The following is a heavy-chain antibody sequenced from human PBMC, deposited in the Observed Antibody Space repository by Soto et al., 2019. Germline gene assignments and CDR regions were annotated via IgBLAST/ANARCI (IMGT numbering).Heavy chain of an antibody. CDR3: AKDRDSYCGGACGMDV. V-gene: IGHV3-30*18. D-gene: IGHD2-21*02. CDR1: GFTFSSYG. Sequence: QVQLVESGGGVVQPGRSLRLSCAASGFTFSSYGMHWVRQAPGKGLEWVAVISYDGSNKYYADSVKGRFTISRDNSKNTLYLQMNSLRAEDTAVYYCAKDRDSYCGGACGMDVWGQGTTVTVSS. J-gene: IGHJ6*02. CDR2: ISYDGSNK.